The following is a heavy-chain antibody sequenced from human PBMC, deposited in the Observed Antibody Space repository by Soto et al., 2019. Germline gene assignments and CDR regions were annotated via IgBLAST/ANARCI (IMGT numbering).Heavy chain of an antibody. V-gene: IGHV4-34*01. CDR2: INHSGST. J-gene: IGHJ5*02. CDR3: ARDFRFGGVGVGP. Sequence: SETLSLTCAVYGGSFSGYYWSWIRQPPGKGLEWIGEINHSGSTNYNPSLKSRVTISVDTSKNQFSLKLSSVTAADTAVYYCARDFRFGGVGVGPWGQGTLVTVSS. CDR1: GGSFSGYY. D-gene: IGHD3-16*01.